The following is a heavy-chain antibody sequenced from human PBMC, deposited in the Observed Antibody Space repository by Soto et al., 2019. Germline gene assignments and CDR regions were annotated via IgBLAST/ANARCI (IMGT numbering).Heavy chain of an antibody. CDR1: GFTFSSYA. CDR2: ISYDGSNK. Sequence: GGSLRLSCAASGFTFSSYAMHWVRQAPGKGLEWVAAISYDGSNKYYADSVKGRFTISRDNSKNTLYLQMNSLRAEDTAVYYCARDPGYGMDVWGQGTTVTVSS. J-gene: IGHJ6*02. CDR3: ARDPGYGMDV. V-gene: IGHV3-30-3*01.